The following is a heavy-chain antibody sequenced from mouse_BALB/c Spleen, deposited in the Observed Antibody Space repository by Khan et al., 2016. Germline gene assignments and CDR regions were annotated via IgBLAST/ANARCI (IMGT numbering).Heavy chain of an antibody. CDR2: ILTGSGST. Sequence: QVQLKESGAELMKPGASVKISCKATGYTFSSYWIEWVKQRPGHGLEWIGEILTGSGSTNYNEKFKGKATFTADTSSNTAYMQLSSLTSEDSAVYYCARRGGNYWYFDVWGAGTTVTVSS. J-gene: IGHJ1*01. CDR3: ARRGGNYWYFDV. D-gene: IGHD1-1*01. V-gene: IGHV1-9*01. CDR1: GYTFSSYW.